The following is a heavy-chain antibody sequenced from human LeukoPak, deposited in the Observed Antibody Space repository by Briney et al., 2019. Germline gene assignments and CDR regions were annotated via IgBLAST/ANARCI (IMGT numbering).Heavy chain of an antibody. CDR2: IIPIFGTA. D-gene: IGHD3-22*01. J-gene: IGHJ5*02. CDR1: GGTFSSYA. V-gene: IGHV1-69*13. CDR3: ATSGYYYNWFDP. Sequence: ASVKVSCKASGGTFSSYAISWVRQAPGQGLEWMGGIIPIFGTANYAQKFQGRVTITADESTSTAYMELSSLRSEDTAVYYCATSGYYYNWFDPWGQGTLVTVSS.